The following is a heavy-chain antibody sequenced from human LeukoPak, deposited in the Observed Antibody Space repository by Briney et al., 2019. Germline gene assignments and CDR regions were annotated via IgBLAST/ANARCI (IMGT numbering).Heavy chain of an antibody. J-gene: IGHJ4*02. CDR3: ARDEAGSGWHGKGV. V-gene: IGHV3-20*04. Sequence: GGSLRLSCAASGFTFDDYGMSWVRQAREKGLEWVTGITWNGASTGFADSVKGRFTISRDNAKNSLYLGMSSLRAEDTALYYRARDEAGSGWHGKGVWGQGTLVTVSS. CDR1: GFTFDDYG. D-gene: IGHD6-19*01. CDR2: ITWNGAST.